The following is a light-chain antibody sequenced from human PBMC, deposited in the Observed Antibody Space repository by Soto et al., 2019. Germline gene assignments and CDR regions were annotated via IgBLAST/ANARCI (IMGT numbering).Light chain of an antibody. CDR1: QAVNID. Sequence: EIVLTQSPATLSVSPGESATLSCRASQAVNIDLVWYQQKPGQAPKLLMFSASARVTGIPARFIGGGSETEFTLTISSLQPEDSAVYYCQQYNTWPFTFGPGTKVDIK. CDR2: SAS. J-gene: IGKJ3*01. CDR3: QQYNTWPFT. V-gene: IGKV3D-15*01.